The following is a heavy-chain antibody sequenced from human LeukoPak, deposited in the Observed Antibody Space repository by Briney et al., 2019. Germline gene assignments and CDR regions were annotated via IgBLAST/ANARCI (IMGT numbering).Heavy chain of an antibody. Sequence: GGSLRLSCAASGFTFSSYAMSWVRQAPGKGLEWASPISGSGSSTYYADSVKGRFTVSRDNSKNTLYLQMNSLRAEDTAVYYCAKGVAVASPYYFDYWGQGTLVTVSS. V-gene: IGHV3-23*01. D-gene: IGHD6-19*01. CDR3: AKGVAVASPYYFDY. J-gene: IGHJ4*02. CDR2: ISGSGSST. CDR1: GFTFSSYA.